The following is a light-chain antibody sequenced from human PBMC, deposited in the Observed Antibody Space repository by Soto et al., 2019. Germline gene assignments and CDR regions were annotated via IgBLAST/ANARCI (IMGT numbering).Light chain of an antibody. Sequence: DIQMTQSPSILYASVGDRVTITCRASQSISRWLAWYQQRPGKAPKLLIYKASSLETGVSSRFSGSGSGTEFTLTISSLQPDDFATYHCQQYDTYSSGGTFGQGTRLEIK. V-gene: IGKV1-5*03. CDR1: QSISRW. CDR3: QQYDTYSSGGT. J-gene: IGKJ2*01. CDR2: KAS.